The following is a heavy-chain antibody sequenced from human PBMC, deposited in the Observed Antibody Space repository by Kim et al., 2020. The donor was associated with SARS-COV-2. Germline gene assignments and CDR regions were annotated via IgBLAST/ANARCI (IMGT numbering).Heavy chain of an antibody. Sequence: ASVKVSCKASGYTFTSYFMHWVRQAPGQGLEWMGIINTSDGITNYAQQFQGRVTMTRDTSTSTVYMELSSLRSEDTAVYYCTKYSGRNPFDYWGQGTLVT. CDR2: INTSDGIT. CDR3: TKYSGRNPFDY. D-gene: IGHD1-26*01. J-gene: IGHJ4*02. V-gene: IGHV1-46*01. CDR1: GYTFTSYF.